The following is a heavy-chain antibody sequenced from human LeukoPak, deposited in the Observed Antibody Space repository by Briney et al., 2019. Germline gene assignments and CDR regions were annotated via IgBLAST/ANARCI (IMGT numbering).Heavy chain of an antibody. J-gene: IGHJ4*02. D-gene: IGHD6-13*01. Sequence: ASVKVSCKASGGTFSSYAISWVRQAPGQGLEWMGGIIPIFGTANYAQKFQGRVTITADESTSTAYMELSSLRSEDTAVYHCARGTAAAGYYFDYWGQGTLVTVSS. V-gene: IGHV1-69*13. CDR1: GGTFSSYA. CDR2: IIPIFGTA. CDR3: ARGTAAAGYYFDY.